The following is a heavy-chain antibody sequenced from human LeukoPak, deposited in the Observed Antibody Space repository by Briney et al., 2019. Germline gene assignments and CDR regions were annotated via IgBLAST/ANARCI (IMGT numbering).Heavy chain of an antibody. D-gene: IGHD4-23*01. CDR3: SRIKYGGNSGYHFDY. J-gene: IGHJ4*02. CDR1: GFTFSSYG. V-gene: IGHV3-30*02. CDR2: IRYDGSNK. Sequence: PGGSLRLSCAASGFTFSSYGMHWVRQAPGKGLEWVAFIRYDGSNKYYADSVKGRFTISRDNSKNMVYLQMYSLRVDDSAVYYCSRIKYGGNSGYHFDYWGQGTLVTVSS.